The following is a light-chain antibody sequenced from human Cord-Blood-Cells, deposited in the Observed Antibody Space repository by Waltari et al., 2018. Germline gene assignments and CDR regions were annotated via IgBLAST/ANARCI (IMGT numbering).Light chain of an antibody. CDR2: DVS. J-gene: IGLJ2*01. CDR3: SSYTSSSTPVV. CDR1: SSDVGGYND. Sequence: QSALTQPASVSGSPGQSITIPCTGTSSDVGGYNDVSWYQQHTGKAPKLMIYDVSKRPSGVSNRFSGSKSGNTASLTISGLQAEDEADYYCSSYTSSSTPVVFGGGTELTVL. V-gene: IGLV2-14*01.